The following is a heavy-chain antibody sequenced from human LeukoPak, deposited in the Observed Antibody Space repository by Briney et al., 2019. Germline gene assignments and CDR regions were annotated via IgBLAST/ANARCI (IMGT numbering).Heavy chain of an antibody. J-gene: IGHJ4*02. D-gene: IGHD2-21*02. CDR3: ARDMGYCGGDCYSGLDSLFDY. Sequence: GGSLRLSCAASGFTFSSYAMSWVRQAPGKGLEWLSTINGNGRSTYYADSVKGRFTISRDNSKNTLYLQMNSLRAEDTAVYYCARDMGYCGGDCYSGLDSLFDYWGQGTLVTVSS. V-gene: IGHV3-23*01. CDR2: INGNGRST. CDR1: GFTFSSYA.